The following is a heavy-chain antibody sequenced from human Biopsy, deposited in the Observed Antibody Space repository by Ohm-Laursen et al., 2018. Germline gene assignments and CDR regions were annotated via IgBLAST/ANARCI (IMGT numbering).Heavy chain of an antibody. CDR1: GFLFINYG. CDR3: ARLTRSTPTTGV. Sequence: SVKVSCKTSGFLFINYGINWVRQAPGQGLEWMGWINPNGGDTNYAQKFQGRVTMTTDTSVSTAYMELSGLTFDDTAVYYCARLTRSTPTTGVWGQGTLVTVSS. D-gene: IGHD2-8*01. CDR2: INPNGGDT. J-gene: IGHJ4*02. V-gene: IGHV1-2*02.